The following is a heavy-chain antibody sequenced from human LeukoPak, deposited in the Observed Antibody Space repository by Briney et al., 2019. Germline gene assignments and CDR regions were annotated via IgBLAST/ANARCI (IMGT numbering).Heavy chain of an antibody. CDR3: ARAVVPAAILGYYFDY. D-gene: IGHD2-2*01. Sequence: PSESLSLTCTVAGGSISSGGYCWSWIRQPPGRGLEWIGYIYHSGSTYYNPSLKSRVTISVDRSKNQSSLKLSSVTAADTAVYYCARAVVPAAILGYYFDYWGQGTLVTVSS. CDR2: IYHSGST. V-gene: IGHV4-30-2*01. J-gene: IGHJ4*02. CDR1: GGSISSGGYC.